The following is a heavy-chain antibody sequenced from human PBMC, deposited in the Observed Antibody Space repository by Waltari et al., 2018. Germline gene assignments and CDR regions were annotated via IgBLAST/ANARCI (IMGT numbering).Heavy chain of an antibody. CDR2: IYYSGST. J-gene: IGHJ4*02. CDR1: GGSLSSGGYY. D-gene: IGHD3-3*01. Sequence: QVQLQESGPGLVQPSQTLSLTCTVSGGSLSSGGYYWSWISQHPGKGPEWIGYIYYSGSTYYNPSLKSRVTISVDTSKNQFSLKLSSVTAADTAVYYCARDSYYTEGYYFDYWGQGTRVTVSS. CDR3: ARDSYYTEGYYFDY. V-gene: IGHV4-31*03.